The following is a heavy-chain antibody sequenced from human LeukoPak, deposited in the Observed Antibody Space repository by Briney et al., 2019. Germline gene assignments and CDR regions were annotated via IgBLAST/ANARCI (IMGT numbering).Heavy chain of an antibody. D-gene: IGHD2-15*01. V-gene: IGHV4-39*01. CDR2: IYYSGST. J-gene: IGHJ4*02. CDR3: ARRDVVVVAGYFDY. Sequence: PSETLSLSCTVSGGSISSSSYYWGWIRQPPAKPLDSIGSIYYSGSTYYNPSLKSRVTISVDTSKNQFSLKLSSVTAADTAVYYCARRDVVVVAGYFDYWGQGTLVTVSS. CDR1: GGSISSSSYY.